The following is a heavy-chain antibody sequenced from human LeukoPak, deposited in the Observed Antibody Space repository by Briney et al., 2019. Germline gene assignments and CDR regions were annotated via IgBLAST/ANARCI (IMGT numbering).Heavy chain of an antibody. CDR1: GYTFTSYG. V-gene: IGHV1-18*01. J-gene: IGHJ5*02. CDR3: ARRILGYCSGGSCYSGNWFDP. Sequence: ASVKVSFKASGYTFTSYGISWVRPAPGQGLEWMGWISAYNGNTNYAQKFQGRVTMTTDTSTSTAYMELRSLRSDDTAVYYCARRILGYCSGGSCYSGNWFDPWGQGTLVTVSS. CDR2: ISAYNGNT. D-gene: IGHD2-15*01.